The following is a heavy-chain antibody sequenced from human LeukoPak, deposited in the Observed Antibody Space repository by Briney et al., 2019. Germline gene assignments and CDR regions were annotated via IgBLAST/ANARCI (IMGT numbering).Heavy chain of an antibody. CDR1: GYTFTSYG. CDR2: ISAYNGNT. J-gene: IGHJ4*02. D-gene: IGHD6-19*01. V-gene: IGHV1-18*01. Sequence: ASVKVSCKASGYTFTSYGISWVRQAPGQGLEWMGWISAYNGNTNYAQKLQGRVTMTTDTSTSTAYMELRSLRSDDTAAYYCARGGDIAVAGTMDFAYWGQGTLVTVSS. CDR3: ARGGDIAVAGTMDFAY.